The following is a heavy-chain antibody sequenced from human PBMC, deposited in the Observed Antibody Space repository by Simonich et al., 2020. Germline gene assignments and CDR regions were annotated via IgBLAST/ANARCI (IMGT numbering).Heavy chain of an antibody. Sequence: QITLKESGPTLVKPTQTLTLTCTFSGFSLSTSGVGVGLIRQPPGKALEWLALIYWNDDKRYSPALKSRLTITKDTAKNQVVLTMTNMDPVDTATYYCAHRRGFFDYWGQGTLVTVSS. CDR3: AHRRGFFDY. CDR2: IYWNDDK. V-gene: IGHV2-5*01. J-gene: IGHJ4*02. CDR1: GFSLSTSGVG.